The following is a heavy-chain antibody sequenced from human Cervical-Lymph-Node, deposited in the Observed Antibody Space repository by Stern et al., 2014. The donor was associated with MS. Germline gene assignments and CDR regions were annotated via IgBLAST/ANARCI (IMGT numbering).Heavy chain of an antibody. CDR1: GGSISSYY. CDR2: ISYSGST. V-gene: IGHV4-59*08. Sequence: VQLEESGPGLVKPSETLSLTCTVSGGSISSYYWSWIRQPPGKGLEWIGYISYSGSTNYNPSLKSRVTISVDTSKNQFSLKLSSVTAADTAVYYCARWSSSGWIDYWGQGTLVTVSS. D-gene: IGHD6-19*01. J-gene: IGHJ4*02. CDR3: ARWSSSGWIDY.